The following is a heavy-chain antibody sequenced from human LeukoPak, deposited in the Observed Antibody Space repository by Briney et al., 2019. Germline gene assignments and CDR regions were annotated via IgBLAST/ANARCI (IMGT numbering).Heavy chain of an antibody. J-gene: IGHJ4*02. V-gene: IGHV3-74*01. CDR2: IASDGSST. Sequence: GGSLRLSCAASGFTFSSYWMNWVRQAPGKGLVWVSRIASDGSSTNYADSVKGRFTISRDIAKNTLYLQMNSLRAEDTGVYYCAKDHYWSIDYWGRGTLVTVSS. D-gene: IGHD3-3*01. CDR1: GFTFSSYW. CDR3: AKDHYWSIDY.